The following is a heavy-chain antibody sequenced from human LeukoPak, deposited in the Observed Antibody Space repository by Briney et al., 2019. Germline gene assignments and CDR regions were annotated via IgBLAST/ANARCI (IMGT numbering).Heavy chain of an antibody. J-gene: IGHJ4*02. V-gene: IGHV3-48*01. Sequence: GGSLRLSCAASGFTFSRDSMNWVRQAPGRGLEWVSYINGGGSPIYYADSVRGRFTISRDNAKSSLYLQMNSLRAEDTALYYCVRDNPRCCGVIPANIDDFWGQGTLVTVSS. CDR2: INGGGSPI. CDR3: VRDNPRCCGVIPANIDDF. D-gene: IGHD2-21*01. CDR1: GFTFSRDS.